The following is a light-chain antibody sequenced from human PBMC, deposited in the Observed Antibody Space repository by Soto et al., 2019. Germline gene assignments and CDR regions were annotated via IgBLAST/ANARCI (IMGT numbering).Light chain of an antibody. V-gene: IGKV3-15*01. Sequence: EIVLTQSPGTLSLSPGERATLSCRASQSVTSSHLAWYQQKPGQAPRLLIHGASTRATGFPGRFSGSGSGTDFTLTISSLQSEDFAVYYCQQYNNWPWTFGQGTKVDI. J-gene: IGKJ1*01. CDR3: QQYNNWPWT. CDR1: QSVTSSH. CDR2: GAS.